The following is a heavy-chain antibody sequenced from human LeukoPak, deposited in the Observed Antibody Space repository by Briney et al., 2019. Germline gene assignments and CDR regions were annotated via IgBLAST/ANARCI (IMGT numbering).Heavy chain of an antibody. D-gene: IGHD4-17*01. CDR1: GYTFSSYD. CDR2: MNPNSGNT. Sequence: ASVKVSCKASGYTFSSYDINWVRQATGQGLEWMGWMNPNSGNTGYAQKFQGRVTMTRNTSISTAYMELSSLRSEDTAVYYCARNTQMTTVTRNWFDPWGQGTLVTVSS. V-gene: IGHV1-8*01. CDR3: ARNTQMTTVTRNWFDP. J-gene: IGHJ5*02.